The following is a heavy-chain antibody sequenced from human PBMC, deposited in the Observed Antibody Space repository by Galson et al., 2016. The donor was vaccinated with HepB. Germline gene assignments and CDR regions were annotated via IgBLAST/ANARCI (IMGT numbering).Heavy chain of an antibody. Sequence: SVKVSCKASGGTITNFAISWVRQAPGQGPEWMGGIMPLYGTPNYAQTFQGRLTITVDESTTTAYMDLSSLRSEDTAVYYCAKPRGSHGYFDYWGQGTLVTVSS. V-gene: IGHV1-69*13. CDR3: AKPRGSHGYFDY. D-gene: IGHD1-26*01. CDR1: GGTITNFA. CDR2: IMPLYGTP. J-gene: IGHJ4*02.